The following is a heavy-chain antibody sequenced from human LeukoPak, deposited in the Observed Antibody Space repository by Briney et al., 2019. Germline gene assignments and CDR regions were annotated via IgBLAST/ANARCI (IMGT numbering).Heavy chain of an antibody. J-gene: IGHJ6*02. CDR3: ARLAPFTMVSHYYYYGMDV. Sequence: ASVKVSCKASGYTFTSYDINWVRQATGQGLEWMGWMNPNSGNTGYAQKFQGRVTMTRNTSISTAYMELSSLRSEDTAVYYCARLAPFTMVSHYYYYGMDVWGQGTTVTVSS. D-gene: IGHD3-10*01. CDR2: MNPNSGNT. V-gene: IGHV1-8*01. CDR1: GYTFTSYD.